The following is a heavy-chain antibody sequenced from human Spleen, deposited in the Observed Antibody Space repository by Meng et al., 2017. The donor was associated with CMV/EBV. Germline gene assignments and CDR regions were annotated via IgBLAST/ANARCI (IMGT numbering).Heavy chain of an antibody. D-gene: IGHD2-2*01. CDR2: ISPYGGGT. CDR1: GYTFTGYY. Sequence: ASVKVSCKASGYTFTGYYMHWVRQAPGQGLEWMGWISPYGGGTHYAQRFQGRVTMTRDTSISTAYMELSRLISDDTAVYYCARMAPAAVRGRYHYYGMDVWGQGTTVTVSS. CDR3: ARMAPAAVRGRYHYYGMDV. J-gene: IGHJ6*02. V-gene: IGHV1-2*02.